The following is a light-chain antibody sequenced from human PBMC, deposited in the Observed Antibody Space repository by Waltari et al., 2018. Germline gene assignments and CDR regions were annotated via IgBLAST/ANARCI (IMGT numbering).Light chain of an antibody. Sequence: SYDLTQPPSVSVSPGQTARIACSGDALAAQYSYWYQQRPGRAPVSLIYQDTKRASGIPERFSGSSSGRTVTLTINEVQAEDESDYYCQSADSSGSNVVFGGGTRLTVL. CDR2: QDT. CDR3: QSADSSGSNVV. J-gene: IGLJ2*01. V-gene: IGLV3-25*03. CDR1: ALAAQY.